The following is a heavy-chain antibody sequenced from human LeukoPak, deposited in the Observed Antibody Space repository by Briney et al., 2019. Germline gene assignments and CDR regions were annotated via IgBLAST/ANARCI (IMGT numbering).Heavy chain of an antibody. V-gene: IGHV4-34*01. CDR2: INHSGST. CDR1: GGSFSGYY. CDR3: ARFSELGAAAGTGGVDY. D-gene: IGHD6-13*01. J-gene: IGHJ4*02. Sequence: PSETLSLTCAVYGGSFSGYYWSWIRQPPGKGLEWIGEINHSGSTNYNPSLKSRVTISVDTSKNQFSLKLSSVTAADTAVYYCARFSELGAAAGTGGVDYWGQGTLVTVSS.